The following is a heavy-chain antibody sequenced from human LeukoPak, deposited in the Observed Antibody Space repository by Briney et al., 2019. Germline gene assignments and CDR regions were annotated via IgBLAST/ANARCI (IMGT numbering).Heavy chain of an antibody. D-gene: IGHD4/OR15-4a*01. V-gene: IGHV3-15*01. CDR2: IKSKTDGGTT. Sequence: GGSLRLSCAASGFTFSSFAMSWVRQAPGKGLEWVGGIKSKTDGGTTDYAAPVKGRFTISRDDSKTTLYLQMNSLKTEDTAVYYCTTSPLYGGFDYWGQGTLVTVSS. CDR3: TTSPLYGGFDY. J-gene: IGHJ4*02. CDR1: GFTFSSFA.